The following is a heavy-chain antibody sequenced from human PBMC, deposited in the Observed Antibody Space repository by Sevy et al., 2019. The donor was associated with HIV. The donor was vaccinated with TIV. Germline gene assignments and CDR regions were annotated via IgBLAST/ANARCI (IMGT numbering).Heavy chain of an antibody. V-gene: IGHV1-69*13. CDR3: ARSNPDGYNYSYYYGMDV. Sequence: ASVKVSCKASGDTFGNYAIAWVRQAPGQGLEWVGGIIPVFGSANSAQKFQDRVTITAEVSTSTAYMELRRLRSEDTAVYYCARSNPDGYNYSYYYGMDVWGQWTTVTVSS. J-gene: IGHJ6*02. CDR1: GDTFGNYA. D-gene: IGHD5-12*01. CDR2: IIPVFGSA.